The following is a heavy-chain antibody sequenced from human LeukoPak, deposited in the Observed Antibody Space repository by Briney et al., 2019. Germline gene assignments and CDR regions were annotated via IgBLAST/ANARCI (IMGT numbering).Heavy chain of an antibody. V-gene: IGHV4-59*11. J-gene: IGHJ4*02. Sequence: SETLSLTCTVSGGSISSHYWSWIRQPPGKGLEWIGYIYYSGSTNYNPSLKRRVTISVDTSKNQFSLKLSSVTAADTAVYYCAREGSGGFDYWGQGTLVTVSS. D-gene: IGHD6-25*01. CDR2: IYYSGST. CDR3: AREGSGGFDY. CDR1: GGSISSHY.